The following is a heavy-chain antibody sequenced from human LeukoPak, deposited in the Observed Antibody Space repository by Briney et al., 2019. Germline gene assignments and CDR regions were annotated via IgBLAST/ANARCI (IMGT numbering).Heavy chain of an antibody. V-gene: IGHV3-53*01. CDR1: GFTVSSNY. CDR3: AKFALGAPIDY. J-gene: IGHJ4*02. D-gene: IGHD3-10*01. Sequence: GGSLRLSCAASGFTVSSNYMNWVRQAPGKGLEWVSVIYSGGSTYYADSVKGRFTISRDNSKNTLYLQMNSLRAEDTAVYYCAKFALGAPIDYWGQGTLVTVSS. CDR2: IYSGGST.